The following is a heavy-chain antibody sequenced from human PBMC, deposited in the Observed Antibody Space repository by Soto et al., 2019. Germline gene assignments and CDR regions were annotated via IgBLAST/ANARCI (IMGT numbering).Heavy chain of an antibody. CDR3: ARGDDFDYYYGLDV. V-gene: IGHV1-69*06. CDR1: GGTFSSYA. J-gene: IGHJ6*02. D-gene: IGHD3-16*01. Sequence: QVQLVQSGAEVKKPGSSVKVSCKASGGTFSSYAISWVRQAPGQGLEWMGGIIPIFGTANYAQKFQGRVTTTADKSTNTVYMELSSLTSEDTAVYYCARGDDFDYYYGLDVWGQGTTVTVSS. CDR2: IIPIFGTA.